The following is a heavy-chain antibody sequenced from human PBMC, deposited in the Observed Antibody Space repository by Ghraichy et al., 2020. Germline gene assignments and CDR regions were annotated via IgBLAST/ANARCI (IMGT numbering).Heavy chain of an antibody. V-gene: IGHV3-66*01. CDR2: IYSGGST. D-gene: IGHD2-15*01. J-gene: IGHJ6*02. Sequence: LSLTCAASGFTVSSNYMSWVRQAPGKGLEWVSVIYSGGSTYYADSVKGRFTISRDNYKNTLYLQMNSLRAEDTAVYYCARDLGSCLYYYGMDVWGQGTAVTVSS. CDR3: ARDLGSCLYYYGMDV. CDR1: GFTVSSNY.